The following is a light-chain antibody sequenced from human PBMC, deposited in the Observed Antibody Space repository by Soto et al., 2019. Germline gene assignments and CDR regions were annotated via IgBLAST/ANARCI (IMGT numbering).Light chain of an antibody. V-gene: IGLV1-44*01. Sequence: QSVLTQPHSASGTPGQRVTISCSGRSSNIATNTVNWYMQLPGTAPRLLIYSDVLRPSGVPDRFSGSKSGTSASLAISGLQSEDEADYYCSVWDDSLNAVVFGGGTKLTVL. CDR2: SDV. CDR1: SSNIATNT. J-gene: IGLJ2*01. CDR3: SVWDDSLNAVV.